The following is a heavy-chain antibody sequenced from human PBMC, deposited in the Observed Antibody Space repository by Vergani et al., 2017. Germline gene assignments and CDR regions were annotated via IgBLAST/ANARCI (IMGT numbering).Heavy chain of an antibody. V-gene: IGHV3-21*02. J-gene: IGHJ4*02. Sequence: EVQLVESGGGLVKTGGSLRLSCAASGFSFSSYSMNWVRQAPGKGLEWVASISGSSSYVFYRDSVEGRFTITRDNAKKSVYLQMNSLRAEDTAMYFCARGLCDYTHIRCTPPSYWGQGTQVTVSS. CDR2: ISGSSSYV. D-gene: IGHD3-3*01. CDR1: GFSFSSYS. CDR3: ARGLCDYTHIRCTPPSY.